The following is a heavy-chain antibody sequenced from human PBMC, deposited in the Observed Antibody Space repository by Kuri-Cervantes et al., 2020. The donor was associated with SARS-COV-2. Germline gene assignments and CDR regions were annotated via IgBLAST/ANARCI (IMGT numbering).Heavy chain of an antibody. Sequence: ESLKISCTASGFTFGDYAMSWVRQSPGKGLEWIGKINHSGSTNYNPSLSSRVTISVDMSKNQFSLRLSSVTAADTAMYYCARGREGVVPATILGLGYFLYFSMDVWGKGTSVTVSS. CDR1: GFTFGDYA. V-gene: IGHV4-34*01. CDR3: ARGREGVVPATILGLGYFLYFSMDV. J-gene: IGHJ6*03. CDR2: INHSGST. D-gene: IGHD2-2*01.